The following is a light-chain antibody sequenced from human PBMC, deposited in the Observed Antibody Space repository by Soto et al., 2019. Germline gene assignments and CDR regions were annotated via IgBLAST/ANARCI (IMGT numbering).Light chain of an antibody. CDR3: SSYTSSSTLGV. J-gene: IGLJ2*01. Sequence: QSALTQPASVSGSPGQSITISCTGTSSDVGGYNYVSWYQQHPCKAPKLMIYEVSNRPSGVSNRFSGSKSGNMASLTISALQAEDEADYYCSSYTSSSTLGVFGGGTKLTVL. CDR2: EVS. V-gene: IGLV2-14*01. CDR1: SSDVGGYNY.